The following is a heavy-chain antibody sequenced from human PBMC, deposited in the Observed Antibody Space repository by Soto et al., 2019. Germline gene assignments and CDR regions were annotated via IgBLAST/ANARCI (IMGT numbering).Heavy chain of an antibody. V-gene: IGHV4-4*02. CDR1: GGSISSSNW. J-gene: IGHJ5*02. Sequence: PSETLSLTCAVSGGSISSSNWWSWVRQPPGKGLEWIGEIYHSGSTNYNPSLKSRVTISVDKSKNQFSLKLSSVTAADTAVYYCARVGRAAAGKFDWFDPWGQGTLVTVSS. CDR3: ARVGRAAAGKFDWFDP. D-gene: IGHD6-13*01. CDR2: IYHSGST.